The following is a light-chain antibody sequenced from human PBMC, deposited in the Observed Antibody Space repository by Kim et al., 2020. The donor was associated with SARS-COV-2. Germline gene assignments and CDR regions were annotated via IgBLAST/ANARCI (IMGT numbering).Light chain of an antibody. V-gene: IGLV6-57*01. Sequence: KAVTITCTRSGGSIDRNNVQWDQQRPGSSPTTLIYEDNQRPYGVPDRFSGSIDSSSNSASLTISGLKAEDEADYYCQSYDGNNGVFGGGTQLTVL. J-gene: IGLJ3*02. CDR1: GGSIDRNN. CDR3: QSYDGNNGV. CDR2: EDN.